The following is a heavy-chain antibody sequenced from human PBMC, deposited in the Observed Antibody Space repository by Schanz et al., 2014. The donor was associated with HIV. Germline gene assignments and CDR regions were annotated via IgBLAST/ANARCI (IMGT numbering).Heavy chain of an antibody. Sequence: EVQMLESGGGSVHPGGSLRLSCAASGFTFSNFAMSWVRQAPGKGLEWVSSISGSGVSTFYAGSVKGRFAISRDKSKNTLYLQMNSLRVEDTAVYYCAKMARSVAANTNFDYWGQGTLVTVSS. J-gene: IGHJ4*02. V-gene: IGHV3-23*01. CDR1: GFTFSNFA. CDR2: ISGSGVST. CDR3: AKMARSVAANTNFDY. D-gene: IGHD6-19*01.